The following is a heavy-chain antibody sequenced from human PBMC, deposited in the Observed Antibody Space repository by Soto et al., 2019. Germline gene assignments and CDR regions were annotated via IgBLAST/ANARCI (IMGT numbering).Heavy chain of an antibody. Sequence: TLSLTCAVSGGSISSGGYSWSWIRQPPGKGLEWIGYIYHSGSTYYNPSLKSRVTISVDTSKNQFSLKLSSVTAADTAVYYCARDYGGNSAAWGQGTLVTVSS. D-gene: IGHD4-17*01. J-gene: IGHJ5*02. V-gene: IGHV4-30-2*05. CDR2: IYHSGST. CDR1: GGSISSGGYS. CDR3: ARDYGGNSAA.